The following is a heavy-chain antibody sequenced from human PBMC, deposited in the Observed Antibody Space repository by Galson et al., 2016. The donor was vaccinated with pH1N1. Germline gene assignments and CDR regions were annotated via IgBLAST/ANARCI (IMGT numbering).Heavy chain of an antibody. V-gene: IGHV1-18*01. Sequence: SVKVSCKASGYMFTSYGITWVRQAPGQGLEWMGLISGYNGNTNYAQKFWGRLTMTTDTSTTTAYMELRSLRSDDTAFYYCARLSGSRWLDPWGQGTLVTVSS. CDR1: GYMFTSYG. D-gene: IGHD3-10*01. CDR2: ISGYNGNT. CDR3: ARLSGSRWLDP. J-gene: IGHJ5*02.